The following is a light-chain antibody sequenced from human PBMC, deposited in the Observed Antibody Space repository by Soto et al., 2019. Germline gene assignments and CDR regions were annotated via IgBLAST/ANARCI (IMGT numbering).Light chain of an antibody. V-gene: IGLV2-14*01. Sequence: HSALTQPASVSGSPGQSITISCTGTSSDVGGHNYVSWYQQYPGKVPKLIIYGVTNRPSGVSNRFSGSKSGNTASLTISGLQAEDEADYYCSSFTSSVTVVFGGGTKLTVL. CDR2: GVT. J-gene: IGLJ2*01. CDR1: SSDVGGHNY. CDR3: SSFTSSVTVV.